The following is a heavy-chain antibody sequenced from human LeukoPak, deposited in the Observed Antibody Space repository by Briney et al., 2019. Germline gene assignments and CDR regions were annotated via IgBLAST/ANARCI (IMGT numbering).Heavy chain of an antibody. V-gene: IGHV5-51*01. CDR3: ARRQYSGYDFDF. Sequence: GESLKISCKGSGYIFTNYWIGWVRQMPVKGLEWMGIIYPRDSDTRYSPSFQGQVTVSADKSISTAYLQWSSLEASDTAIYYCARRQYSGYDFDFWGQGTLVTVSS. J-gene: IGHJ4*02. D-gene: IGHD5-12*01. CDR1: GYIFTNYW. CDR2: IYPRDSDT.